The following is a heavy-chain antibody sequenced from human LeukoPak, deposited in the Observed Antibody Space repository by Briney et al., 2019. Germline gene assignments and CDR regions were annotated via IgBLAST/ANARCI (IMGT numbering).Heavy chain of an antibody. Sequence: KASETLSLTCAVYGGSFSGYYWSWIRQPPGKGLEWIGEINHRGSTNYNPSLKSRVTISVDTSKNQFSLKLSSVTAADTAVYYCARLYGDYGGYWGQGTLVTVSS. CDR2: INHRGST. V-gene: IGHV4-34*01. D-gene: IGHD4-17*01. J-gene: IGHJ4*02. CDR1: GGSFSGYY. CDR3: ARLYGDYGGY.